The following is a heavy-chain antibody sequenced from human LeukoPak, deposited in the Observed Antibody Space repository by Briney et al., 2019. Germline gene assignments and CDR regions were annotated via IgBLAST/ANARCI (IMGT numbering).Heavy chain of an antibody. J-gene: IGHJ4*02. V-gene: IGHV3-74*01. Sequence: QPGGSLRLSCAASGFTFSSYWMHWVRQAPGKGLVWVSRINTDGSSTSYADSVKGRFTISRDNAKNTLYLQMNSLRAEDTAVYYCASIVSYGSGKMTYFDYWGQGALVTVSS. CDR1: GFTFSSYW. D-gene: IGHD3-10*01. CDR2: INTDGSST. CDR3: ASIVSYGSGKMTYFDY.